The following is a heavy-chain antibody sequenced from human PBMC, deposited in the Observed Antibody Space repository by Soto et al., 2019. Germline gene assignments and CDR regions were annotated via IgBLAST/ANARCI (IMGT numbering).Heavy chain of an antibody. D-gene: IGHD6-19*01. CDR3: AREMSGWYGNYYYGMDV. CDR2: ISYDGSNK. V-gene: IGHV3-30-3*01. CDR1: GFTFSSYA. Sequence: GGSLRLSCAASGFTFSSYAMHWVRQAPGKGLEWVAVISYDGSNKYYADSVKGRFTISRDNSKNTLYLQMNSLRAEDTAVYYCAREMSGWYGNYYYGMDVWGQGTTVTVSS. J-gene: IGHJ6*02.